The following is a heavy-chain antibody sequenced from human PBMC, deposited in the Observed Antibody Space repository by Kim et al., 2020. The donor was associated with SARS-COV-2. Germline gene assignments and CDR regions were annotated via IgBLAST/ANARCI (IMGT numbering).Heavy chain of an antibody. V-gene: IGHV4-39*01. CDR3: ARVNYDFWSGYRNFDY. Sequence: SLKSRVTISVDTSKNQFSLKLSSVTAADTAVYYCARVNYDFWSGYRNFDYWGQGTLVTVSS. J-gene: IGHJ4*02. D-gene: IGHD3-3*01.